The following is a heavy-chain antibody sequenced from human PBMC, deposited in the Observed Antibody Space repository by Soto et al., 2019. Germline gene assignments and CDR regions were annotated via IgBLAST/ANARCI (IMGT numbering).Heavy chain of an antibody. J-gene: IGHJ4*02. Sequence: GQLVQSVPEVKKPGASVKVSCKASGYTFTDYGITWVRQAPGQGLEWMGWVSAYNGNTNYAQRFQGRVTMTTDTSTSTAYMELRSLRYDDTAVYYCARKTIVGVIYFDYWGQGALVTVSS. V-gene: IGHV1-18*01. CDR3: ARKTIVGVIYFDY. CDR1: GYTFTDYG. D-gene: IGHD1-26*01. CDR2: VSAYNGNT.